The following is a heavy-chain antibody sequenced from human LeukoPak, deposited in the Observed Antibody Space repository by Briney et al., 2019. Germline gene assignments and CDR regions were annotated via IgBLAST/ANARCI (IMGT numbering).Heavy chain of an antibody. J-gene: IGHJ6*02. CDR2: ISSSGSTI. Sequence: PGGSLRLSCAASGFTFSDYYMSWIRQAPGKGLEWVSYISSSGSTIYYADSVKGRFTIPRDNARDSLYLQMNSLRDEDTAVYYCARDFRLLSLSRSYGMDGWGQGTTVTVSS. D-gene: IGHD3-10*01. CDR1: GFTFSDYY. CDR3: ARDFRLLSLSRSYGMDG. V-gene: IGHV3-11*04.